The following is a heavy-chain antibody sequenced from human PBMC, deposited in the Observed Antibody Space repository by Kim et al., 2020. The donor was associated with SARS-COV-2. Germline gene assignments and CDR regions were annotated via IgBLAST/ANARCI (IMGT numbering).Heavy chain of an antibody. D-gene: IGHD3-22*01. Sequence: FQGRVTITEDKSTSTAYMELSSLRSEDTAVYYCATSMYYYDSSGYYYFDYWGQGTLVTVSS. J-gene: IGHJ4*02. V-gene: IGHV1-69*02. CDR3: ATSMYYYDSSGYYYFDY.